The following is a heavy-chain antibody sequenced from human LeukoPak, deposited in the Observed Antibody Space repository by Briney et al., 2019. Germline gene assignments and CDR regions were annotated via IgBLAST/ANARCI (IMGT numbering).Heavy chain of an antibody. CDR1: GGSINNGGYY. V-gene: IGHV4-31*03. CDR3: AREQYDSVNY. CDR2: IYYSGRT. Sequence: SETLSLTCTVSGGSINNGGYYWSWIRQHPGKGLEWIGYIYYSGRTYYNPSLESRVTISVDTSKNQFSLKLSSVTAADTAVYYCAREQYDSVNYWGQGTLVTVSS. J-gene: IGHJ4*02. D-gene: IGHD3-22*01.